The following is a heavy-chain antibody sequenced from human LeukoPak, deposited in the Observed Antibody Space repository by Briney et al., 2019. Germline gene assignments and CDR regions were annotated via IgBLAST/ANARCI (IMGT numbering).Heavy chain of an antibody. Sequence: PSETLSLTCAVYGGSFSGYYWSWIRQPPGKGLEWIGEINHSGSTNYNPSLKSRVTISVDTSKNQFSLKLSSVTAADTAVYYCARQWPFVYYGSGSYYTKYYFDYWGQGTLVTVSS. V-gene: IGHV4-34*01. J-gene: IGHJ4*02. D-gene: IGHD3-10*01. CDR1: GGSFSGYY. CDR3: ARQWPFVYYGSGSYYTKYYFDY. CDR2: INHSGST.